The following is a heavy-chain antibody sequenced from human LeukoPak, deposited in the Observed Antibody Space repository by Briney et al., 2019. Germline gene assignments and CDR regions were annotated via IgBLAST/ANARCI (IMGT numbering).Heavy chain of an antibody. D-gene: IGHD5/OR15-5a*01. J-gene: IGHJ3*02. V-gene: IGHV5-51*01. CDR2: IYPGDSDT. CDR1: GCSFTSYW. Sequence: GESLKISCKGSGCSFTSYWIGWVRQMPGKGVVWMGIIYPGDSDTRYSPSFQSQVTISADKSISTAYLQWSSLKASDTAMYYCARRASTDAFDIWGQATMVTVSS. CDR3: ARRASTDAFDI.